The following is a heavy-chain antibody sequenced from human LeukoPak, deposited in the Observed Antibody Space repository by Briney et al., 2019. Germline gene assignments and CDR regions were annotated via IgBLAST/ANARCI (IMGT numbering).Heavy chain of an antibody. J-gene: IGHJ6*02. CDR1: GFTFSSYW. CDR3: ANAVCTTSSCSGFYGMDV. V-gene: IGHV3-7*03. CDR2: IKQDGSEK. D-gene: IGHD2-2*01. Sequence: PGGSLRLSCAASGFTFSSYWMSWVRQAPGKGLEWVANIKQDGSEKYYVDSVKGRFTISRDNAKNSLYLQMNSLRAEDTAMYYCANAVCTTSSCSGFYGMDVWGQGTTVAVSS.